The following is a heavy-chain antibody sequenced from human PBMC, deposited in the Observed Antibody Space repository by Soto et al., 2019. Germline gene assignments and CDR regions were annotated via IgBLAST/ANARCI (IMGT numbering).Heavy chain of an antibody. CDR3: AKDEGTGDDYYYYYMDV. J-gene: IGHJ6*03. D-gene: IGHD7-27*01. V-gene: IGHV3-23*01. CDR1: GFTFSSYA. CDR2: ISGSGGST. Sequence: GGSLRLSCAASGFTFSSYAMSWVRQAPGKGLEWVSAISGSGGSTYYADSVKGRFTISRDNSKNTLYLQMNSLRAEDTAVYYGAKDEGTGDDYYYYYMDVWGKGTTVTVSS.